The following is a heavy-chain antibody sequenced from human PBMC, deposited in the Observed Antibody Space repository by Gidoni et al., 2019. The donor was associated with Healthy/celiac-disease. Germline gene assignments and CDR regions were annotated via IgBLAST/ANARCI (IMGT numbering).Heavy chain of an antibody. Sequence: EVQLVESGGVVVQPGGSLRHSCAASGFTLDAYTLTWARQAPGKGLDWVSRISWYGGSTYYADSVKGRFTIYRDNSKNALYLQINSLRTEDTSLYYCAKGGYSGYDYDLEDPYDFYYWGQGTLGTVSS. CDR3: AKGGYSGYDYDLEDPYDFYY. D-gene: IGHD5-12*01. CDR2: ISWYGGST. V-gene: IGHV3-43*01. J-gene: IGHJ4*02. CDR1: GFTLDAYT.